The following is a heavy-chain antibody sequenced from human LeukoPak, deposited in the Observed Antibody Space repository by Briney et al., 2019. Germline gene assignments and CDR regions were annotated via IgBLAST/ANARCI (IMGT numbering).Heavy chain of an antibody. D-gene: IGHD4-11*01. J-gene: IGHJ4*02. Sequence: GESLKISCKGSGYSFTSYWIGWVRQAPGQGLEWMGWISTNNGNTDYTQKVQGRVTMTTDTSTSTAYMELRSLTSDDTAVYNCARDLGNYSKRGWYFDYWGQGTLVTVSS. V-gene: IGHV1-18*04. CDR1: GYSFTSYW. CDR2: ISTNNGNT. CDR3: ARDLGNYSKRGWYFDY.